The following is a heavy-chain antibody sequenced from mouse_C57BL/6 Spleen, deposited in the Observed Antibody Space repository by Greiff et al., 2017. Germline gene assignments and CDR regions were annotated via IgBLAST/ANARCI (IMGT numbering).Heavy chain of an antibody. J-gene: IGHJ2*01. CDR2: ISSGSSTI. D-gene: IGHD1-1*01. CDR3: AREEYYGSSYYFYY. Sequence: DVQLVESGGGLVKPGGSLKLSCAASGFTFSDYGMHWVRQAPEKGLEWVAYISSGSSTIYYADTVKGRFTISRDNAKNTLFLQMTSLRSEDTAMYYCAREEYYGSSYYFYYWGQGTTLTVSS. V-gene: IGHV5-17*01. CDR1: GFTFSDYG.